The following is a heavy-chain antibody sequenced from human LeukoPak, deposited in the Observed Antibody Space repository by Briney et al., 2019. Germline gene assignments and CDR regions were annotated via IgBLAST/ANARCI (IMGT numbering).Heavy chain of an antibody. J-gene: IGHJ4*02. Sequence: PSETLSLTCAVYGGSFSGYYWSWIRQPAGKGLEWIGRIYTSGSTNYNPSLKGRVTMSVDTSKNQFSLKLSSVTAADTAVYYCARGGSSDSFDYWGQGTLVTVSS. CDR2: IYTSGST. CDR3: ARGGSSDSFDY. V-gene: IGHV4-59*10. CDR1: GGSFSGYY. D-gene: IGHD3-16*01.